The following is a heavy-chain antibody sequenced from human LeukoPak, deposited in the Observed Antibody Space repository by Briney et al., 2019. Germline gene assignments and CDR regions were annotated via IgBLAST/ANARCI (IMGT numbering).Heavy chain of an antibody. CDR3: AKDHRVWFGEFHNWFDP. CDR2: ISGSGGST. Sequence: GGSLRLSCAASGFTFSSYAMSWVRQAPGKGLEWVSAISGSGGSTYYADSVKGRFTISRDNSKNTLYLQMNSLRAEDTAVYYCAKDHRVWFGEFHNWFDPWDQGTLVTVSS. D-gene: IGHD3-10*01. V-gene: IGHV3-23*01. CDR1: GFTFSSYA. J-gene: IGHJ5*02.